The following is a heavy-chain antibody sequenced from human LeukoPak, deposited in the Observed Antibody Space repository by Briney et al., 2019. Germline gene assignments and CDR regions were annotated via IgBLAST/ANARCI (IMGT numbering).Heavy chain of an antibody. J-gene: IGHJ4*02. CDR1: GFTFSTYA. CDR2: ISNDGSDK. V-gene: IGHV3-30*18. D-gene: IGHD5-12*01. Sequence: GGSLRLSCAASGFTFSTYAMHWVRQAPGKGLEWVAVISNDGSDKFYSDSVTGRFTISRDNSKNTVFLQMNSLKPEDTAVYYCAKDRGYDAYAPIDYWGQGTLVTASS. CDR3: AKDRGYDAYAPIDY.